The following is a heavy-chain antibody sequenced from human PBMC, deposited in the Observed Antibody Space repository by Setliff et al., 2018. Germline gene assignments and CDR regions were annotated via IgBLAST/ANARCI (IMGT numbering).Heavy chain of an antibody. Sequence: GASVKVSCKASGGTFSSYAISWVRQAPGQGLEWMGGIIPIFGTANYAQKFQGRVAITAXXXTSTAYMXXXXXXXXDTAVYYCASSRDYNFWSGYYSPLDYWGQGTLVTVSS. CDR3: ASSRDYNFWSGYYSPLDY. D-gene: IGHD3-3*01. CDR1: GGTFSSYA. V-gene: IGHV1-69*13. J-gene: IGHJ4*02. CDR2: IIPIFGTA.